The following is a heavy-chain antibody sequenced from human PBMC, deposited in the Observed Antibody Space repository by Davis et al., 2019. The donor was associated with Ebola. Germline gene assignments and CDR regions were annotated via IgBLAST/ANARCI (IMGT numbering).Heavy chain of an antibody. CDR2: IYYSGST. CDR1: GGSISSSSYY. J-gene: IGHJ6*02. V-gene: IGHV4-31*03. Sequence: SETLSLTCTVSGGSISSSSYYWSWIRQHPGKGLEWIGYIYYSGSTYSNPSLKSRVTISVDTSKNQFSLKLSSVTAADTAVYYCARVDRRVSLSMDVWCQGTTVTVSS. D-gene: IGHD6-13*01. CDR3: ARVDRRVSLSMDV.